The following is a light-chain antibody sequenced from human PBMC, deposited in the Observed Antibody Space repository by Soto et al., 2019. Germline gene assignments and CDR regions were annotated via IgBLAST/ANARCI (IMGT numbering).Light chain of an antibody. CDR2: GAS. V-gene: IGKV1-9*01. CDR3: QQFNDYPLT. CDR1: QAISSY. J-gene: IGKJ4*01. Sequence: DIQLTQSPSSLSASVGDRVTITCRASQAISSYLAWYQQKPGKPPKLLIYGASTLQSDVPSRFSGSGSGTEFTLTVSSLQAEDSATDYCQQFNDYPLTCGGGPKVEIK.